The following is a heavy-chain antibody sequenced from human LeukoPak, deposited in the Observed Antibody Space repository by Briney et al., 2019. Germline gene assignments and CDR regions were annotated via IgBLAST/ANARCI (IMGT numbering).Heavy chain of an antibody. CDR1: GGSISSYH. CDR2: VHYSGTT. V-gene: IGHV4-59*01. Sequence: PSETLSLTCTVSGGSISSYHWNWIRQPRGKGLEWIGYVHYSGTTKYNPSLKSRVTMSVDTSKNQISLRVNSVTAADTAVYYCARELGYCSGGTCYSAHAFDIWGQGTMVTVSS. D-gene: IGHD2-15*01. J-gene: IGHJ3*02. CDR3: ARELGYCSGGTCYSAHAFDI.